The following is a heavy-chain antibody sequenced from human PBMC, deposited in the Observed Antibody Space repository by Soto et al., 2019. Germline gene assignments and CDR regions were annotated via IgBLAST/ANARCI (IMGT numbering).Heavy chain of an antibody. CDR2: IIPIFGTA. D-gene: IGHD2-15*01. J-gene: IGHJ6*02. V-gene: IGHV1-69*12. CDR3: ASWWKEAGIGGNYYYGTDV. CDR1: GGTFSSYA. Sequence: QVQLVQSGAEVKKPGSSVQVSCKASGGTFSSYAFSWVRQAPGQGLEWVGGIIPIFGTADYAQKFQGRVTISADESTSTVHMELSSLRSEDTAVYYCASWWKEAGIGGNYYYGTDVWGQGNKVTVSS.